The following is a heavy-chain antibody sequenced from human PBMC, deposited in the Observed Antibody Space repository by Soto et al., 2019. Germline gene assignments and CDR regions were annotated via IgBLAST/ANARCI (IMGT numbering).Heavy chain of an antibody. CDR2: ISGSGGST. CDR3: AKDRELDPYDFWSGLDY. D-gene: IGHD3-3*01. Sequence: GGSLRLSCAASGFTFSSYAMSWVRQAPGKGLEWVSAISGSGGSTYYADSVKGRFTISRDNSKSTLYLQMNSLRAEDTAVYYCAKDRELDPYDFWSGLDYWGQGTLVTVSS. J-gene: IGHJ4*02. V-gene: IGHV3-23*01. CDR1: GFTFSSYA.